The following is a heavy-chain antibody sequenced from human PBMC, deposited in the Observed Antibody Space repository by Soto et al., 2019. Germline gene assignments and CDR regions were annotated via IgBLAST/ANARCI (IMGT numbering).Heavy chain of an antibody. V-gene: IGHV3-33*01. Sequence: ESGGGVVQPGRSLRLSCAASGFTFSSYGMHWVRQAPGKGLEWVAVIWYDGSNKYYADSVKGRFTISRDNSKNTLYLQMNSLRAEDTAVYYCARDHPDYGDYVGYFDYWGQGTLVTVSS. CDR2: IWYDGSNK. CDR3: ARDHPDYGDYVGYFDY. J-gene: IGHJ4*02. CDR1: GFTFSSYG. D-gene: IGHD4-17*01.